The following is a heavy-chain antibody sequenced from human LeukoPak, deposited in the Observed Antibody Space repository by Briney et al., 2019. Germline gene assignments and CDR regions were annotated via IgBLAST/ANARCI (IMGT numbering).Heavy chain of an antibody. CDR1: GFAFGTHA. Sequence: GGSLRLSCAASGFAFGTHAMTWVRQAPGKGLEWVSGMSGSGDTTYYADSVKGRFTISRDNSKNTLFLQMNSLRAEDTAVYYCAKLAGISGWYVYYFDYWGQGTLVTVS. CDR3: AKLAGISGWYVYYFDY. CDR2: MSGSGDTT. D-gene: IGHD6-19*01. J-gene: IGHJ4*02. V-gene: IGHV3-23*01.